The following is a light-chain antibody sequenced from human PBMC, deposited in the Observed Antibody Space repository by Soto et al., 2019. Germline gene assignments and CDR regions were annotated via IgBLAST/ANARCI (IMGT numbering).Light chain of an antibody. V-gene: IGLV1-47*01. CDR1: FSNLGSNF. J-gene: IGLJ2*01. Sequence: QSVLTQPPSASGTPGQRVTISCSGTFSNLGSNFVFWYQQLPGAAPKLLISRNDQRPSGVPDRFSGSKSGTSASLAISGLRSEDEDDYHCAAWDDSLRGVVFGGGTQLTVL. CDR2: RND. CDR3: AAWDDSLRGVV.